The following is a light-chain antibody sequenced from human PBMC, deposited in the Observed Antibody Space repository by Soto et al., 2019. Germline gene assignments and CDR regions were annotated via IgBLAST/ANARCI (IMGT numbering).Light chain of an antibody. CDR2: DVS. J-gene: IGLJ1*01. CDR3: SSYTSSSPS. V-gene: IGLV2-14*03. Sequence: SAQTQPASVSGSHGQSITISCTGTSSDVGGYNYVSWYQQHPGKAPKLMIYDVSNRPSGVSNRFSGSKSGNTASLTISGLQAEDEADYYCSSYTSSSPSFGTGTKVTVL. CDR1: SSDVGGYNY.